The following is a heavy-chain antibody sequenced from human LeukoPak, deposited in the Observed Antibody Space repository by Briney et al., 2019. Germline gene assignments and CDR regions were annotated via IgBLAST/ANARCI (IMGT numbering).Heavy chain of an antibody. V-gene: IGHV3-74*03. CDR3: VRGGPDHAFDI. Sequence: GGSLRLSCAASGFTFRNYWIYWVRQAPGKGLVYVSRINNDGGGTTYTDSVKGRFTISRDNGKNGVYLQMNSLRPDDTAMYYCVRGGPDHAFDIWGQGTMVTVSS. D-gene: IGHD1-14*01. CDR1: GFTFRNYW. CDR2: INNDGGGT. J-gene: IGHJ3*02.